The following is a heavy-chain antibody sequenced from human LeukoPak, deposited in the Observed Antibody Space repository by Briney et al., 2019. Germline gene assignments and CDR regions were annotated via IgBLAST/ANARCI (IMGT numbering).Heavy chain of an antibody. CDR1: SGSISSYY. Sequence: PSETLSLTCTVSSGSISSYYWSWIRQPPGKGLEWIGNIHYSGGTNYNPSLKSRITISVDTSKNQFSLKVNSVTAADTGVYYCAREDYALRSSGSYNCAIDIWGQGTMVTVSS. V-gene: IGHV4-59*01. D-gene: IGHD3-10*01. J-gene: IGHJ3*02. CDR3: AREDYALRSSGSYNCAIDI. CDR2: IHYSGGT.